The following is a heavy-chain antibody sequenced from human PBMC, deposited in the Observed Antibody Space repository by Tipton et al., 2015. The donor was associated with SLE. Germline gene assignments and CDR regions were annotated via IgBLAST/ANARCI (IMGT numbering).Heavy chain of an antibody. CDR3: ARTITIFGVVIRDFDY. Sequence: TLSLTCAVYGGSFSGYYWSWIRQPPGKGLEWIGEINHSGSTNYNPSLKSRVTMSVDSSKNQFSLKLTSVTAADTAVYYCARTITIFGVVIRDFDYWGQGTLVTVSS. J-gene: IGHJ4*02. D-gene: IGHD3-3*01. V-gene: IGHV4-34*10. CDR2: INHSGST. CDR1: GGSFSGYY.